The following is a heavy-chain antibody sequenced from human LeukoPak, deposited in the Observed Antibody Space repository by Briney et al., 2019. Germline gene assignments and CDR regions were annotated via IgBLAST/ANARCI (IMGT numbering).Heavy chain of an antibody. Sequence: SETLSVTCAVYGGSFTVYYWRRMRQPPGRGLEWIGEINHSGRTNYNPSLKRPVTLSVDTSKNQFSPKMSPAAAADTGVYYCGRVPCYYDRSVLHYGGEGPLLTLSS. V-gene: IGHV4-34*01. CDR3: GRVPCYYDRSVLHY. J-gene: IGHJ4*02. CDR1: GGSFTVYY. CDR2: INHSGRT. D-gene: IGHD3-22*01.